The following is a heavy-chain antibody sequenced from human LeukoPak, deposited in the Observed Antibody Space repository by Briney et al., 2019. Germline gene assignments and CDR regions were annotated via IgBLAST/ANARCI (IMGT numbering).Heavy chain of an antibody. D-gene: IGHD3-10*01. Sequence: GGSLRLSCAASGFTFSNAWMSWVRQAPGKGLEWVGRIKSKTDGGTTDYAAPVKGRFTISRDDSKNTLYLQTNSLKTEDTAVYYCTTPPLLLWFGESYYFDYWGQGTLVTVSS. CDR3: TTPPLLLWFGESYYFDY. CDR1: GFTFSNAW. J-gene: IGHJ4*02. V-gene: IGHV3-15*01. CDR2: IKSKTDGGTT.